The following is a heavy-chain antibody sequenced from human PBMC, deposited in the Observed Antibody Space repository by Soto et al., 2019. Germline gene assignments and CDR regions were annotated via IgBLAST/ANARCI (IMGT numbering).Heavy chain of an antibody. CDR2: VYHTGDT. CDR1: GGTVASSHW. D-gene: IGHD2-21*02. J-gene: IGHJ4*01. V-gene: IGHV4-4*02. CDR3: AREIVTAGGNNYLDH. Sequence: SETLSLTCGVSGGTVASSHWWSWVRQSPGGGLEWIGNVYHTGDTNLNPSLQSRVTISVDKSNNQFSLRLNSLTAADTAVYFCAREIVTAGGNNYLDHWGPGTLVTVSS.